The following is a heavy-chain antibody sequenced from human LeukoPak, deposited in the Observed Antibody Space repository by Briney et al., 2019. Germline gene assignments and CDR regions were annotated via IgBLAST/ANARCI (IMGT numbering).Heavy chain of an antibody. CDR2: IKTDGST. D-gene: IGHD3-16*02. CDR1: GFTFSPYW. J-gene: IGHJ6*02. Sequence: PGGSLRLSCAASGFTFSPYWMHWVRQAPGKGLVWVSLIKTDGSTTYADSVKGRFSISRDNAQNTLNLQMNSLRAEDTAVYYCARDYHYGMDVWGQGTTVTVSS. CDR3: ARDYHYGMDV. V-gene: IGHV3-74*01.